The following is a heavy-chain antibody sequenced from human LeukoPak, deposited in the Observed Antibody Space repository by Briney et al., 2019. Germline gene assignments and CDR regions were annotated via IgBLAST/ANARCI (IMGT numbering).Heavy chain of an antibody. CDR1: GGTFSSYA. CDR2: IIPIFSTA. CDR3: ARAGGATRFDY. V-gene: IGHV1-69*13. J-gene: IGHJ4*02. Sequence: VASVKVSCKASGGTFSSYAISWVRQAPGQGLEWMGGIIPIFSTANYAQKFQGRVTITADESTSTAYMELSSLRSEDTAVYYCARAGGATRFDYWGQGTLVTVSS. D-gene: IGHD1-26*01.